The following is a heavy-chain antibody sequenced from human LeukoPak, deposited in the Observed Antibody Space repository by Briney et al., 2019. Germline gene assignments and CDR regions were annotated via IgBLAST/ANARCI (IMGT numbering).Heavy chain of an antibody. J-gene: IGHJ4*02. CDR3: ARRLATAGDC. D-gene: IGHD6-13*01. V-gene: IGHV4-61*01. CDR2: ICYSGST. CDR1: GGSVSSGSYY. Sequence: PSETLSLTCTVSGGSVSSGSYYWSWIRQPPGKGLEWIGYICYSGSTNYNPSLKSRVTISVDTSKNQFSLKLSSVTAADTAVYYCARRLATAGDCWGQGTLVTVSS.